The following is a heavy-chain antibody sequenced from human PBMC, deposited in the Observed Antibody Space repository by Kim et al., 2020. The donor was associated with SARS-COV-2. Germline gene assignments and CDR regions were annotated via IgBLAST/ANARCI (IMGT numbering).Heavy chain of an antibody. J-gene: IGHJ4*02. Sequence: GGSLRLSCAASGFTFSSYSMNWVRQAPGKGLEWVSSISSSSSYIYYADSVKGRFTISRDNAKNSLYLQMNSLRAEDTAVYYCARDGRAIHYDILTGYYFGRAQTATDYWGQGTLVTVSS. CDR2: ISSSSSYI. D-gene: IGHD3-9*01. V-gene: IGHV3-21*01. CDR1: GFTFSSYS. CDR3: ARDGRAIHYDILTGYYFGRAQTATDY.